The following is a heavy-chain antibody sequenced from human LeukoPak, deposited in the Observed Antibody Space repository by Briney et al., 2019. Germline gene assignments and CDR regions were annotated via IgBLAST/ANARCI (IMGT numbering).Heavy chain of an antibody. Sequence: KFQGRVTITRDTSASTAYMELSSLRSEDTAVYYCARERPLITMMVVQPDNWFDPWGQGTLVTVSS. CDR3: ARERPLITMMVVQPDNWFDP. J-gene: IGHJ5*02. D-gene: IGHD3-22*01. V-gene: IGHV1-3*01.